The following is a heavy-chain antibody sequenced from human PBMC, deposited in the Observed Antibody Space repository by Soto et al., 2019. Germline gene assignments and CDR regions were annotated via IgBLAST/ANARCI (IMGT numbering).Heavy chain of an antibody. V-gene: IGHV3-23*01. CDR1: GFTFNNYA. CDR2: ISASGGST. J-gene: IGHJ4*02. D-gene: IGHD3-10*01. Sequence: EVQLLESGGGLVQPGGSLRLSCVVSGFTFNNYAMNWVRQAQGKGLEWVSGISASGGSTYYADSVKGRFTISRDSSKHSLYLQMHSLRADDTAIYYCAIHFYYGSGSYYAVDYWGQGTLVTVSS. CDR3: AIHFYYGSGSYYAVDY.